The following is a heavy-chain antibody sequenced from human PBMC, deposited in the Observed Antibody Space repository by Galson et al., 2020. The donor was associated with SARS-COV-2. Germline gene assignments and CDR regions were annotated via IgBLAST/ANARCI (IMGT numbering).Heavy chain of an antibody. CDR3: ARETQGENWGEDYFDY. D-gene: IGHD7-27*01. CDR2: ISSGST. V-gene: IGHV4-30-4*07. Sequence: SQTLSLTCAVSGDSVSSGDYSWSWIRQPPGKGLEWIGYISSGSTSYNPSPKSRLTISLDTSKNQFSLKLSSVTAADTAVDYCARETQGENWGEDYFDYWGQGTRVTVSS. J-gene: IGHJ4*02. CDR1: GDSVSSGDYS.